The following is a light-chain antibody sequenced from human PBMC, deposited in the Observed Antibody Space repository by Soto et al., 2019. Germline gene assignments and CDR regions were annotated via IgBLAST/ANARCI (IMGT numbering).Light chain of an antibody. CDR3: QQYANSPRT. J-gene: IGKJ1*01. CDR1: QSISNNY. CDR2: GAS. Sequence: EIVLTQSPGTLSLFAGARATLSCRASQSISNNYLAWYQQIPGQAPRLLIYGASSRVAGIPDRFSGGGSGTDFILTISRLEPEGSAVYYCQQYANSPRTFGQGTKVEIK. V-gene: IGKV3-20*01.